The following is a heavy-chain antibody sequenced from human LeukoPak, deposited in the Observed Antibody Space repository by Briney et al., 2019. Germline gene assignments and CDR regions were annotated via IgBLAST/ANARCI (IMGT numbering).Heavy chain of an antibody. CDR1: GYTFTGYY. J-gene: IGHJ3*02. Sequence: ASVKVSCKASGYTFTGYYMHWVRQAPGQGLEWMGIINPSGGSTSYAQKFQGRVTMTRDTSTSTVYMELSSLRSEDTAVYYCARGYPDFCGGDCYDAFDIWGQGTMVTVSS. D-gene: IGHD2-21*02. CDR2: INPSGGST. CDR3: ARGYPDFCGGDCYDAFDI. V-gene: IGHV1-46*01.